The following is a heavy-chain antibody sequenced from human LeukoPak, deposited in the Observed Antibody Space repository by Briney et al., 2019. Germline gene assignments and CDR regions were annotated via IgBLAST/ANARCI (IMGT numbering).Heavy chain of an antibody. CDR3: ARWGSTRPYAFDI. CDR1: GGSISSGSYY. D-gene: IGHD2-15*01. Sequence: SETLSLTCTVSGGSISSGSYYWSWIRQPPGKGLEWIGYIYYSGSTNYNPSLKSRVTISVDTSKNQFSLKLSSVTAADTAVYYCARWGSTRPYAFDIWGQGTMVTVSS. J-gene: IGHJ3*02. CDR2: IYYSGST. V-gene: IGHV4-61*01.